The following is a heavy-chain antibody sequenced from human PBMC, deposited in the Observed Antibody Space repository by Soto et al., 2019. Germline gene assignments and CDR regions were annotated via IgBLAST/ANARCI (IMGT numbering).Heavy chain of an antibody. Sequence: GASVKVSCKASGFTFTSSAVPWGRQARGQRLEWIGWIVVGSGNTNYAQKFQERVTITRDMSTSTAYMELSSLRSEDTAVYYCAAEPQWELFDAYDIWGQGTMVTVSS. CDR1: GFTFTSSA. CDR2: IVVGSGNT. CDR3: AAEPQWELFDAYDI. D-gene: IGHD1-26*01. V-gene: IGHV1-58*01. J-gene: IGHJ3*02.